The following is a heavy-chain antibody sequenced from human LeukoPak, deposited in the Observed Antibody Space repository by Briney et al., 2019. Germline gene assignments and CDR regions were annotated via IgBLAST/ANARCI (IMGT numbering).Heavy chain of an antibody. J-gene: IGHJ4*02. Sequence: SETLSPTCAVYGGSFSGYYWSWIRQPPGKGLEWIGEINHSGSTNYNPSLKSRVTISVDTSKNQFSLKLSAGTAADTAVYYCARGGGSSGYYFDYWGQGTLVTVSS. V-gene: IGHV4-34*01. CDR1: GGSFSGYY. CDR2: INHSGST. CDR3: ARGGGSSGYYFDY. D-gene: IGHD3-22*01.